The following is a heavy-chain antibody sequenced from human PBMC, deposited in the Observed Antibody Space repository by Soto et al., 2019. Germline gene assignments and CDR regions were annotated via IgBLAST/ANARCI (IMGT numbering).Heavy chain of an antibody. CDR3: ARDGFDVVVVAATPSYFDY. CDR2: ISAYNGNT. J-gene: IGHJ4*02. V-gene: IGHV1-18*01. D-gene: IGHD2-15*01. CDR1: GYTFTSYG. Sequence: GASVKVSCKASGYTFTSYGISWVRQAPGQGLEWMGWISAYNGNTNYAQKLQGRVTMTTDTSTSTAYMELRSLRSDDTAVYYCARDGFDVVVVAATPSYFDYWGQGTLVTVSS.